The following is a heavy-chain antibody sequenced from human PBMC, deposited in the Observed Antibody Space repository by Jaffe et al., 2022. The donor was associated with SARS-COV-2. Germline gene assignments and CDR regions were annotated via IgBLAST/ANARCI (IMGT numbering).Heavy chain of an antibody. V-gene: IGHV1-18*01. CDR1: GYTFTSYG. J-gene: IGHJ4*02. D-gene: IGHD5-12*01. CDR2: ISAYNGNT. CDR3: ARDIVATTEGAFWYFDY. Sequence: QVQLVQSGAEVKKPGASVKVSCKASGYTFTSYGISWVRQAPGQGLEWMGWISAYNGNTNYAQKLQGRVTMTTDTSTSTAYMELRSLRSDDTAVYYCARDIVATTEGAFWYFDYWGQGTLVTVSS.